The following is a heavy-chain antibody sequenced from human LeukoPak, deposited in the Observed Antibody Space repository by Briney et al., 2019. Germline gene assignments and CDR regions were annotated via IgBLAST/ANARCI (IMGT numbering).Heavy chain of an antibody. CDR1: GYTFTSYG. CDR3: ARVPPMVRGVIPDY. V-gene: IGHV1-18*01. Sequence: ASVKVSCKASGYTFTSYGISWVRQAPGQGLEWMGWISAYNGNTNYAQKLQGRVTMTTDTSTSTAYTDLRSLRSDDTAVYYCARVPPMVRGVIPDYWGQGTLVTVSS. J-gene: IGHJ4*02. CDR2: ISAYNGNT. D-gene: IGHD3-10*01.